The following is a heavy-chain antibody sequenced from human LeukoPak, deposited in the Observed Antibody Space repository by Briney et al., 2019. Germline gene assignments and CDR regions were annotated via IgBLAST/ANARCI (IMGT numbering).Heavy chain of an antibody. Sequence: ASETLSLTCAVFGGSFSGYYWNWIRQPPGKGLEWIAYIYHSGTTYYNPSLKSRATISVDTSKNQFSLKLSSVTAADTAVYYCVRGRYSSGWFKDKNWFDPWGQGIPVTVSS. D-gene: IGHD6-19*01. CDR1: GGSFSGYY. J-gene: IGHJ5*02. V-gene: IGHV4-34*01. CDR3: VRGRYSSGWFKDKNWFDP. CDR2: IYHSGTT.